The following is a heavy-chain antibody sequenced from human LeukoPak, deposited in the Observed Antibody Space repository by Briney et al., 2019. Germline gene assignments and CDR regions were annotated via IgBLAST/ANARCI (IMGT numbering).Heavy chain of an antibody. J-gene: IGHJ3*01. CDR2: MSGSGVST. D-gene: IGHD3-3*01. CDR3: ARDRTYYDFWSGYFKGRPDALDF. V-gene: IGHV3-23*01. CDR1: GFTFSSYA. Sequence: PGGSLRLSCAASGFTFSSYAMSWVRQAPGKGLEWVSGMSGSGVSTYYADSVKGRFTISRDNAKNSLYLQMNSLRVEDTAVYYCARDRTYYDFWSGYFKGRPDALDFWGQGTMVTVSS.